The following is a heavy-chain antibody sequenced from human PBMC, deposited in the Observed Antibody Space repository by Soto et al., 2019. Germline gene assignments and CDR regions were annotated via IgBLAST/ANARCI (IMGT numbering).Heavy chain of an antibody. CDR1: GFTFSSYA. J-gene: IGHJ6*03. D-gene: IGHD6-13*01. Sequence: EVQLLESGGGLVQPGGSLRLSCAASGFTFSSYAMSWVRQAPGKGLEWVSAISGSGGSTYYADSVKGRFTISRDNSKNPLYLQMTRLRAEDTAVYYCAKGRSRIAAALSYMDVWGKGTTVTVSS. CDR3: AKGRSRIAAALSYMDV. V-gene: IGHV3-23*01. CDR2: ISGSGGST.